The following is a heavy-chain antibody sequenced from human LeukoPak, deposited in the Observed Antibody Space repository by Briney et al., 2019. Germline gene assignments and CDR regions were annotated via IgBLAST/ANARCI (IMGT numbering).Heavy chain of an antibody. CDR2: INPSGGST. Sequence: ASVKVSCKASGYTFTSYYMHWVRQAPGQGLEWMGIINPSGGSTSYAQKFQGRVTMTEDTSTDTAYMELSSLRSEDTAVYYCATAEIAVAGTLLYFQHWGQGTLVTVSS. CDR3: ATAEIAVAGTLLYFQH. D-gene: IGHD6-19*01. V-gene: IGHV1-46*01. J-gene: IGHJ1*01. CDR1: GYTFTSYY.